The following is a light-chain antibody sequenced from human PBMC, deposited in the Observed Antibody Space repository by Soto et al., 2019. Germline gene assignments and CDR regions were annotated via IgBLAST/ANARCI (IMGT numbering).Light chain of an antibody. CDR3: QHRSNWPRT. CDR2: DVS. V-gene: IGKV3-11*01. Sequence: EIVLTQSPATLSLSPGERATLSCRASQSVGSYLAWYQQKPGQAPRLLIYDVSNRATGIPARFSGSGSGTDFTLTISSLEPEDFAVYYCQHRSNWPRTFGQGTKVEIK. J-gene: IGKJ2*01. CDR1: QSVGSY.